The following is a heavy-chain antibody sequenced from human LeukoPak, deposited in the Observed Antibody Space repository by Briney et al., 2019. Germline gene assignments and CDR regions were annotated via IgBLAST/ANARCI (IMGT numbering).Heavy chain of an antibody. D-gene: IGHD6-19*01. J-gene: IGHJ4*02. CDR3: ARSGLPGIAVAADFDY. CDR1: GFTFSSYE. V-gene: IGHV3-48*03. CDR2: ITSSGSII. Sequence: GGSLRLSCAASGFTFSSYEMNWVRQAPGKALEWVSYITSSGSIIYYADSVKGRFTISRDNAKNSLFLQMNSLRAEDTAVYYCARSGLPGIAVAADFDYWGQGTLVTVSS.